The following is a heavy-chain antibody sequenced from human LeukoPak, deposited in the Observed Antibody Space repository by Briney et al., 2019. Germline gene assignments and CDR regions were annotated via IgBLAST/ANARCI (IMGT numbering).Heavy chain of an antibody. CDR1: GYSFITYD. V-gene: IGHV1-3*01. Sequence: ASVTVSCKASGYSFITYDMYWVRQAPGQRLEWMGWIIPGNGKTKYSQKFQGRVSITRDISATTVYMDLSSLRSEDTAVYYCARDGVVGTGIAFDIWGQGTMVTVSS. J-gene: IGHJ3*02. D-gene: IGHD7-27*01. CDR2: IIPGNGKT. CDR3: ARDGVVGTGIAFDI.